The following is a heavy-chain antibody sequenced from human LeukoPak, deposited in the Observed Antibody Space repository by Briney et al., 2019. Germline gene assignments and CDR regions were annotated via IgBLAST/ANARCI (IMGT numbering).Heavy chain of an antibody. V-gene: IGHV3-7*05. J-gene: IGHJ4*02. CDR2: IKEDGREQ. Sequence: GGSLRLSCAASGLTFSNYWMSCVRQAPGKGPEWVANIKEDGREQYYVDSVKGRFTISRDNAKNSLYLQMNSLRAEDTAVYYCATYEGYNYGPFDYWGRGTPVTVSS. D-gene: IGHD5-18*01. CDR3: ATYEGYNYGPFDY. CDR1: GLTFSNYW.